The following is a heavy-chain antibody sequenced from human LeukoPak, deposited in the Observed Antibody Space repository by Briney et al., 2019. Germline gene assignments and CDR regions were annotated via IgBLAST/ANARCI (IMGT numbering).Heavy chain of an antibody. V-gene: IGHV4-39*07. CDR3: ARSTGSGYYFPKQYYFDY. D-gene: IGHD3-22*01. CDR1: GGSISSSSYY. Sequence: SETLSLTCTVSGGSISSSSYYWGWIRQPPGKGLEWIGSIYYSGSTYYNPSLKSRVTISVDTSKNQFSLKLSSVTAADTAVYYCARSTGSGYYFPKQYYFDYWGQGTLVTVSS. CDR2: IYYSGST. J-gene: IGHJ4*02.